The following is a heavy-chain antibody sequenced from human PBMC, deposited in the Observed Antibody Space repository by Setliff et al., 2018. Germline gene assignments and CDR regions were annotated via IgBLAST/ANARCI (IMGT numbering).Heavy chain of an antibody. CDR3: ARRHIGVIIGYYFDY. J-gene: IGHJ4*02. Sequence: PGGSLRLSCAASGSTFSNYWMSWVRQAPGKGLEWVANIKEDGSEKYYVDSVKGRFTISRDNAKNSLYLQMNSLRAEDTAVYYCARRHIGVIIGYYFDYWGQGTLVTVSS. D-gene: IGHD3-3*01. V-gene: IGHV3-7*03. CDR2: IKEDGSEK. CDR1: GSTFSNYW.